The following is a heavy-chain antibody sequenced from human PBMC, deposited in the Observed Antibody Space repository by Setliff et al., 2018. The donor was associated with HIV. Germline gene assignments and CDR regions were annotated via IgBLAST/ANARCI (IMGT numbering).Heavy chain of an antibody. D-gene: IGHD2-15*01. CDR1: GFSSDDYY. J-gene: IGHJ6*03. V-gene: IGHV1-2*02. CDR2: VIPNSGKT. Sequence: ASVKVSCKASGFSSDDYYIHWVRQAPGQGLEWMGCVIPNSGKTYYAQEFQGRVTVTSDTSINTAYMEVSWLTSDDTAIYYCARDLAYCSGGSCYRPFIYYFYYMDDWGKGATVTVSS. CDR3: ARDLAYCSGGSCYRPFIYYFYYMDD.